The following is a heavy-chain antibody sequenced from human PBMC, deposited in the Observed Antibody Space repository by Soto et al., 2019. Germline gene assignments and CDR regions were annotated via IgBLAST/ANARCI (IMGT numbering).Heavy chain of an antibody. CDR2: IYYSGST. Sequence: PSETLSLTCTVSGGSISTYYWSWIRQPPGKGLEWIGYIYYSGSTNHNPSLKSRVTMSVDTSKNQFSLKLSSVTAADTAVYYCAKDGAMVTTRNWYFDLWGRGTLVTVSS. CDR3: AKDGAMVTTRNWYFDL. CDR1: GGSISTYY. J-gene: IGHJ2*01. V-gene: IGHV4-59*01. D-gene: IGHD4-17*01.